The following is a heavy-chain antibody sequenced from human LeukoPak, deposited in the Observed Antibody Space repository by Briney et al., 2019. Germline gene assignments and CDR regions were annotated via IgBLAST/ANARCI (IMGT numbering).Heavy chain of an antibody. CDR2: IFYSGST. CDR3: ARRDNSGYFDY. Sequence: PSETLSLTCTVSGGSISSTYYYWGWLPPPPGRGLEWIGTIFYSGSTYYNPSLESRVTVSVDKSQNQFSLNLGSATAADTAVFSCARRDNSGYFDYWGQGTLVTVSS. CDR1: GGSISSTYYY. V-gene: IGHV4-39*01. J-gene: IGHJ4*01. D-gene: IGHD1-26*01.